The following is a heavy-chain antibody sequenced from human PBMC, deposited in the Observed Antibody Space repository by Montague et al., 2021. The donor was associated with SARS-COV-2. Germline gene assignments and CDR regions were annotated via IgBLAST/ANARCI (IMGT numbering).Heavy chain of an antibody. V-gene: IGHV3-7*01. Sequence: SLRLSCAASGFTFSTYWLNWVRQDPGKGLEWVANINEDGTDKYYVDSVKGRFTISRDNAKNSLYLHMNSLRADDTAVYYCAKDKWGGLDYWGQGNLVTVSS. D-gene: IGHD7-27*01. J-gene: IGHJ4*02. CDR1: GFTFSTYW. CDR3: AKDKWGGLDY. CDR2: INEDGTDK.